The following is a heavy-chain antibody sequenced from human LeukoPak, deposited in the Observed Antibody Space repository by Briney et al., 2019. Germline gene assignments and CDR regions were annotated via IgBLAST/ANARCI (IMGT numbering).Heavy chain of an antibody. Sequence: SETLSLTCTVSGGSISSSSYYWGWIRQPPGKGLEWIGSIYYSGSTYYNPSLKSRVTISVDTSKNQFSLKLSSVTAADTAVYYCARHRDFWSGYFPFDYWGQGTLVTVSS. V-gene: IGHV4-39*01. J-gene: IGHJ4*02. CDR2: IYYSGST. CDR1: GGSISSSSYY. D-gene: IGHD3-3*01. CDR3: ARHRDFWSGYFPFDY.